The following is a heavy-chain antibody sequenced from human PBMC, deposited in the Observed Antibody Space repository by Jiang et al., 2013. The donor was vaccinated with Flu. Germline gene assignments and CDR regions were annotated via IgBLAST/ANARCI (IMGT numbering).Heavy chain of an antibody. CDR3: ARDAAAGTEFNGYYYYYMDV. Sequence: GAEVKKPGASVKVSCKASGYTFTEYYVHWVRQAPGQGLEWMGWINPNSGGTNFAQKFQGWVTMTRDTSISTAYMELSRLRSDDTAVYYCARDAAAGTEFNGYYYYYMDV. CDR1: GYTFTEYY. CDR2: INPNSGGT. J-gene: IGHJ6*03. V-gene: IGHV1-2*04. D-gene: IGHD6-13*01.